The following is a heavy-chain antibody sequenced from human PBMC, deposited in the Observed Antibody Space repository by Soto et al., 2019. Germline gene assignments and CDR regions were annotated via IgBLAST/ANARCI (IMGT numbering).Heavy chain of an antibody. D-gene: IGHD6-19*01. Sequence: EVQLLESGGGLVQPGGSLRLSCAASGFTFSSYAMSWVRQAPGKGLEWVSAISGSGGTTYYADSVKGRFPVSRDNSKNTLYLQMNSLRAEDTAVYYCAKTANGWFSAFDIWGQGTMVTVSS. CDR3: AKTANGWFSAFDI. V-gene: IGHV3-23*01. CDR2: ISGSGGTT. J-gene: IGHJ3*02. CDR1: GFTFSSYA.